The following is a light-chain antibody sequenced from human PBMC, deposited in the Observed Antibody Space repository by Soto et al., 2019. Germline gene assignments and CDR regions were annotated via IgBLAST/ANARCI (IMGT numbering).Light chain of an antibody. V-gene: IGKV3-15*01. CDR2: GAS. Sequence: EIVMTQSPATLSVSPGERATLSCRASQSVSSNLAWYQQKPGQAPRLLIYGASTRATGIPARFSGSGSGTDFTRTISSLQSEDVAVYYCQQYNNWGTFGQGTKVEIK. CDR1: QSVSSN. J-gene: IGKJ1*01. CDR3: QQYNNWGT.